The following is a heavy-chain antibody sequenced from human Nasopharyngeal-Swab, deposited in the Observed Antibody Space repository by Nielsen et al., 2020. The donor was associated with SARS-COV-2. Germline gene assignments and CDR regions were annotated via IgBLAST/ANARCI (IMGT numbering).Heavy chain of an antibody. Sequence: GESLKISCAASGFTFSDYWMFWVRQVPGKGLVWVSRINNDGSSSNHAESVKGRFTISRDNAQNPLYLQMKRLRAEETATYYCARGGFQQAMDVWGQGTPVTVSS. CDR2: INNDGSSS. CDR3: ARGGFQQAMDV. J-gene: IGHJ6*01. V-gene: IGHV3-74*01. D-gene: IGHD2-2*01. CDR1: GFTFSDYW.